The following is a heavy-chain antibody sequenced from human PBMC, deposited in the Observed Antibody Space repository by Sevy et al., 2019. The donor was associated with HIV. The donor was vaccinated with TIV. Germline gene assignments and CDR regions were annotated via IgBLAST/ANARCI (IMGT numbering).Heavy chain of an antibody. D-gene: IGHD1-1*01. CDR3: ARHTLQRSRGWDFDF. J-gene: IGHJ4*02. Sequence: SETLSLTCTVSNGSISDYYWSWIRQPPGKGLQWIGFVYYSGSTNYNPSFKSRVFISADTPKNRFSLELQSVTAADTAVYYCARHTLQRSRGWDFDFWGQGTLVTVSS. V-gene: IGHV4-59*08. CDR2: VYYSGST. CDR1: NGSISDYY.